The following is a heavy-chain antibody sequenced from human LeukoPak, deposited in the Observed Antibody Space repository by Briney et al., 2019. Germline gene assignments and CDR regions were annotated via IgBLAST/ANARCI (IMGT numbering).Heavy chain of an antibody. D-gene: IGHD5-12*01. CDR2: IYTSGST. CDR1: GGSISSYY. CDR3: ASIDIVANLAPA. Sequence: SETLSLTCTVSGGSISSYYWSWIRQPAGKGLEWIGRIYTSGSTNYNPSLKSRVTMSVDTSKNQFSLKLSSVTAADTAVYYCASIDIVANLAPAWGQGTLVTVSS. J-gene: IGHJ4*02. V-gene: IGHV4-4*07.